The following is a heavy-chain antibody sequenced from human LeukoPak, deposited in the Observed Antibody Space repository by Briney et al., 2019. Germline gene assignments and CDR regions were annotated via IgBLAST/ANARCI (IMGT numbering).Heavy chain of an antibody. CDR1: GFTFSSYA. CDR3: ARERVGISFDY. J-gene: IGHJ4*02. V-gene: IGHV3-30-3*01. D-gene: IGHD1-26*01. CDR2: ISYDGSNK. Sequence: GGSLRLSCAASGFTFSSYAMHWVRQAPGKGLEWVAVISYDGSNKYYADSVKGRFTISRDNSKNTLYLQMNSLRAEDTAMYYCARERVGISFDYWGQGTLVTVSS.